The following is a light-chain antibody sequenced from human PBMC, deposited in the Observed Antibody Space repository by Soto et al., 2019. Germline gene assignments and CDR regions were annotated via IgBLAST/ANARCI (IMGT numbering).Light chain of an antibody. V-gene: IGKV3-11*01. J-gene: IGKJ5*01. Sequence: EIVLTQSPGTLSVSPGERATLSCRASQSVSSINLVWYQQKPGQAPRLLIYDASNRATGIPARFSGSGSGTDFTLTISSLEPEDFAVYYCQQRSNWPPITFGQGTRLEIK. CDR2: DAS. CDR3: QQRSNWPPIT. CDR1: QSVSSIN.